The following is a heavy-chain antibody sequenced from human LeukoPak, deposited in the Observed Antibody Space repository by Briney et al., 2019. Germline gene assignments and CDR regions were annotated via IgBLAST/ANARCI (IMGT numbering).Heavy chain of an antibody. Sequence: GGSLRLSCAASGFTFSRAWLTWVLQPPGKGLEWVGHIKSRSDGGSTDYSAAVKGRFTVSRDDSRNMVHLQMNSLKTEDSAVYYCATEFYNNGYNFWGQGTPVTVSS. J-gene: IGHJ4*02. CDR3: ATEFYNNGYNF. CDR2: IKSRSDGGST. D-gene: IGHD5-24*01. CDR1: GFTFSRAW. V-gene: IGHV3-15*01.